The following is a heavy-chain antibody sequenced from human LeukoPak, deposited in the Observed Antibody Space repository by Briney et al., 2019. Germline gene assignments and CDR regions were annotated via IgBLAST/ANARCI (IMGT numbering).Heavy chain of an antibody. D-gene: IGHD2-2*01. Sequence: GGSLRLSCAASGFAFTAYTMNWVRQAPGQGLEWVASISLSSRYIYYADSVKGRFTIARDNAKNSLYLQLNSLRPEDTAVYYCARDPIVELVVVPAAIPLDMWGQGTMVTVSS. V-gene: IGHV3-21*01. J-gene: IGHJ3*02. CDR2: ISLSSRYI. CDR3: ARDPIVELVVVPAAIPLDM. CDR1: GFAFTAYT.